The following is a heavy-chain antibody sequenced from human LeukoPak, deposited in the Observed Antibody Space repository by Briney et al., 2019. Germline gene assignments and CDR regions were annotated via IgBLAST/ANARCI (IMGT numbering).Heavy chain of an antibody. J-gene: IGHJ4*02. CDR1: GFTFSGSA. CDR3: TRPHPYYDSSGYPLYYFDY. CDR2: IRSKANSYAT. Sequence: GGSLRLSCAASGFTFSGSAMHWVRQASGKGLEWVGRIRSKANSYATAYAASVKGRFTISRDDSKNTAYLQMNSLKTEDTAVYYCTRPHPYYDSSGYPLYYFDYWGQGTLVTVSS. V-gene: IGHV3-73*01. D-gene: IGHD3-22*01.